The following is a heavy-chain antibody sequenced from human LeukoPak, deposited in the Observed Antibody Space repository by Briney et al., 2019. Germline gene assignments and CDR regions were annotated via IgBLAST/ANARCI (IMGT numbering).Heavy chain of an antibody. V-gene: IGHV4-59*08. D-gene: IGHD2-8*01. CDR3: ARRLVLYDAFDI. Sequence: PSETLSLTCTVPGGSISSYYWSWIRQPPGKGLEWIGYIHYSGSTNYNPSLKSRVTISVDTSKNQFSLKLSSVTAADTAVYYCARRLVLYDAFDIWGQGTMVTVSS. CDR2: IHYSGST. J-gene: IGHJ3*02. CDR1: GGSISSYY.